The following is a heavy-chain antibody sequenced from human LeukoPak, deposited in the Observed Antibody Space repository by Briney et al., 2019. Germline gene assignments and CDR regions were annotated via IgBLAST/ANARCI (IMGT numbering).Heavy chain of an antibody. V-gene: IGHV1-46*01. CDR1: GYTFTSYY. J-gene: IGHJ4*02. Sequence: GASVKVSCKASGYTFTSYYMHWVRQAPGQGLEWMGIINPSGGSTSYAQKFQGRVTMTRDTSTSTVYMELSSLRSEDTAVYYCARGGDIVVVPAARGLGYCSGGGCYSFDYWGQGTLVTVSS. CDR2: INPSGGST. CDR3: ARGGDIVVVPAARGLGYCSGGGCYSFDY. D-gene: IGHD2-15*01.